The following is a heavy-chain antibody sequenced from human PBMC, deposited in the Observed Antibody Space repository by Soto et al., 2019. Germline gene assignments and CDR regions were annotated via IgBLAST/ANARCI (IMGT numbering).Heavy chain of an antibody. J-gene: IGHJ4*02. D-gene: IGHD2-2*01. CDR1: GYTFTGYY. CDR2: INPNSGGT. CDR3: AVPVGYCSSTSCPPGH. Sequence: GASVKVSCKASGYTFTGYYMHCVRQAPGQGLEWMGWINPNSGGTNYAQKFQGWVTMTRDTSISTAYMELSRLRSDDTAVYYCAVPVGYCSSTSCPPGHWGQGTLVTVSS. V-gene: IGHV1-2*04.